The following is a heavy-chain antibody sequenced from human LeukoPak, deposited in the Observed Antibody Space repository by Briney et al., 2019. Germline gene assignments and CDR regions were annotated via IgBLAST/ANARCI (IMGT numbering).Heavy chain of an antibody. CDR1: X. Sequence: XMNWVRXAPGKGLEWVSSISSSSSYIYYADSVKGRFTISRDNAKNSLYLQMNSLRAEDTAVYYCARDEYSSGLLYYFDYWGQGTLVTVSS. D-gene: IGHD6-19*01. CDR3: ARDEYSSGLLYYFDY. V-gene: IGHV3-21*01. J-gene: IGHJ4*02. CDR2: ISSSSSYI.